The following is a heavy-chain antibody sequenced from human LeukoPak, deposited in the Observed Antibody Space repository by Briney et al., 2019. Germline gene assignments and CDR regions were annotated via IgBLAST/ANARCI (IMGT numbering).Heavy chain of an antibody. CDR3: ARETPYCSSTSCYGY. CDR2: IIPILGIA. D-gene: IGHD2-2*01. V-gene: IGHV1-69*04. CDR1: GGTFSSYA. J-gene: IGHJ4*02. Sequence: GASVKVSCKASGGTFSSYAISWVRQAPGQGLEWMGRIIPILGIANYAQKFQGRVTITADESTSTAYMELSSLRSEDTAVYYCARETPYCSSTSCYGYWGQGTLATVSS.